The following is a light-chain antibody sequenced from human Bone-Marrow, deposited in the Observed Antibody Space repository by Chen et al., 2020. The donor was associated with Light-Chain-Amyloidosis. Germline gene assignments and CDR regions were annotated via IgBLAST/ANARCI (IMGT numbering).Light chain of an antibody. V-gene: IGLV3-25*03. CDR2: RDT. CDR1: DLPTKY. CDR3: QAADSSGTYEVI. J-gene: IGLJ2*01. Sequence: SYELKQPPSVSVSPGQTARITCSGDDLPTKYAYWYQQKPGQASVLVIHRDTERPSGISERFSGSSAGTTATLTISGAQAEDEADYHCQAADSSGTYEVIFGGGTKLTVL.